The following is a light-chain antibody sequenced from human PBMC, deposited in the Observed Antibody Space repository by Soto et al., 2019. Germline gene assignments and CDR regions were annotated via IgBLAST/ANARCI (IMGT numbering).Light chain of an antibody. CDR2: WAS. Sequence: DIVMTQSPDSLAVSLGERATINCKSSQSVLYSSNTKNYLAWYQQKPGQPPKLLIYWASTRESGVPDRFSGSGSGTDFTLTNSSLQAEDGAVYYCQQYYRPWTFGQGTKVEIK. J-gene: IGKJ1*01. CDR1: QSVLYSSNTKNY. CDR3: QQYYRPWT. V-gene: IGKV4-1*01.